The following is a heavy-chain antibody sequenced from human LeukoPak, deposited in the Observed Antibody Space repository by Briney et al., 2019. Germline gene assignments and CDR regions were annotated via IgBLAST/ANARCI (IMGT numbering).Heavy chain of an antibody. V-gene: IGHV3-33*07. Sequence: GGSLRLSCAASGFTFSSHGMYWVRQAPDKGLEWVAVIWFDGSKEYYTDSVKGRFTISRDNFKNTLWLQMNSLRAEDTAVYYCTRLTGVGSYQHLDYWGQGTLVTVSS. CDR3: TRLTGVGSYQHLDY. CDR1: GFTFSSHG. J-gene: IGHJ4*02. CDR2: IWFDGSKE. D-gene: IGHD1-26*01.